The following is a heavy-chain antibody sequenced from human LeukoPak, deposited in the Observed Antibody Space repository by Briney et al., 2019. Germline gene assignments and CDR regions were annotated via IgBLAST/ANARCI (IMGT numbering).Heavy chain of an antibody. CDR3: ARNYYGSGSTSHRMDV. Sequence: GGSLRLSCAASGFTFSSYSMHWVRQAPGKGLEWVSSISSSSSYIYYADSVKGRFTISRDNAKNSLYLQMNSLRAEDTAVYYCARNYYGSGSTSHRMDVWGQGTTVTVSS. CDR1: GFTFSSYS. D-gene: IGHD3-10*01. CDR2: ISSSSSYI. J-gene: IGHJ6*02. V-gene: IGHV3-21*01.